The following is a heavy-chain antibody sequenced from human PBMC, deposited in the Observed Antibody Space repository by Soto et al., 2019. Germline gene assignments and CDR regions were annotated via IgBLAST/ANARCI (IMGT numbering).Heavy chain of an antibody. CDR3: AKGTCTNGVCSADY. CDR2: ISGSGGTT. CDR1: GFSFSTYA. J-gene: IGHJ4*02. V-gene: IGHV3-23*01. D-gene: IGHD2-8*01. Sequence: EVQLLEAGGGLVQPGGPLRLSCAASGFSFSTYAMSWVRQAPGKGLEWVSTISGSGGTTYYADSVKGRFTFSRDNSKNTVFLQMNSLRAEDTAVYYCAKGTCTNGVCSADYWGQGTLVTVSS.